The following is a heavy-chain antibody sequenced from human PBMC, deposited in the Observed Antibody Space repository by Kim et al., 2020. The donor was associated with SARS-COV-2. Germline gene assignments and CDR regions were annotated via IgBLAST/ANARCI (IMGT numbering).Heavy chain of an antibody. J-gene: IGHJ4*02. CDR3: AREDSSGYYSRRALDY. V-gene: IGHV3-30*01. D-gene: IGHD3-22*01. Sequence: SVECRFTIARNTSKHTLYLLMNSLRAEDTAVYYCAREDSSGYYSRRALDYWGQGTLVTVSS.